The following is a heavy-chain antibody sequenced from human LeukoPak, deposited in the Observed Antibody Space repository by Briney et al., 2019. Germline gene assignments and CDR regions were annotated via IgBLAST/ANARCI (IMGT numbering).Heavy chain of an antibody. CDR1: PDSITTSYYY. CDR3: GRRISMGATDY. J-gene: IGHJ4*02. V-gene: IGHV4-39*01. Sequence: YPSETLSLTCTASPDSITTSYYYWDWIRQSPGKELEWIGSIFYSGHTYYNPSLKSRVTISVDTSRNQFSLNLNSVTAADTAVYYCGRRISMGATDYWGQGMLVTVSS. D-gene: IGHD1-26*01. CDR2: IFYSGHT.